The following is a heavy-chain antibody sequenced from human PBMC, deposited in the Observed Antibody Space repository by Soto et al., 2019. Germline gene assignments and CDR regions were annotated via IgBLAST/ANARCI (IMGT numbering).Heavy chain of an antibody. CDR2: IGNGGATT. J-gene: IGHJ6*02. CDR3: ARYKLGYRNALDV. V-gene: IGHV3-48*03. D-gene: IGHD6-25*01. CDR1: GFTFSSYE. Sequence: QPGGSLRLSCVASGFTFSSYEMNWVRQAPGKGLEWVSYIGNGGATTYYADSVKGRFTISKDNAKNSLYLQMNSLRVEDTAVYYCARYKLGYRNALDVWGQGTTVTVSS.